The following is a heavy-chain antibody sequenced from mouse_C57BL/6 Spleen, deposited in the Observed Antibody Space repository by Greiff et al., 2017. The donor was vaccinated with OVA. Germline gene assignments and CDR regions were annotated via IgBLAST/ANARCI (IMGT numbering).Heavy chain of an antibody. CDR3: ARGPSNWWFAY. Sequence: QVQLQQPGAELVKPGASVKLSCKASGYTFTSYWMHWVKQRPGQGLEWIGMIHPNSGSTNYNEKFKSKATLTVDKASSTAYMQLSSLTSEDSAVYYCARGPSNWWFAYWGQGTLVTVSA. D-gene: IGHD4-1*01. CDR1: GYTFTSYW. J-gene: IGHJ3*01. CDR2: IHPNSGST. V-gene: IGHV1-64*01.